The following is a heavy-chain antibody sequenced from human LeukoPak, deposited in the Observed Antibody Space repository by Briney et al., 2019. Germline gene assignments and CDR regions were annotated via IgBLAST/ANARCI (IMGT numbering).Heavy chain of an antibody. D-gene: IGHD1-26*01. V-gene: IGHV1-18*01. CDR3: AGSPEGGATTFVGVVWFDP. J-gene: IGHJ5*02. CDR2: ISGYNGNT. CDR1: GYTFNSNG. Sequence: ASVKVSCKASGYTFNSNGISWVRQAPGQGLEWMGWISGYNGNTNYAQNFQGRVTMTTDTSTSTAYMELRSLRSDDTAVYYCAGSPEGGATTFVGVVWFDPWGQGTLVTVSS.